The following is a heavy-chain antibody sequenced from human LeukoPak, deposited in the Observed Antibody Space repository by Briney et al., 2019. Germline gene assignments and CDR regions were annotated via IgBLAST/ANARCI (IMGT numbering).Heavy chain of an antibody. V-gene: IGHV3-21*01. CDR3: ARDREVSLVY. J-gene: IGHJ4*02. D-gene: IGHD1-26*01. CDR2: ISSSSSYI. Sequence: GGSLRLSCAASGFTFSSYSMNWVRQAPGKGLGWVSSISSSSSYIYYADSVKGRFTISRDNAKNSLYLQMNSLRAEDTAVYYCARDREVSLVYWGQGTLVTVSS. CDR1: GFTFSSYS.